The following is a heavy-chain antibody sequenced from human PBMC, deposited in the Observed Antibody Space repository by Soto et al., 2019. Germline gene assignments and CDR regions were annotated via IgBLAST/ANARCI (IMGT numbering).Heavy chain of an antibody. CDR3: ARHTWGDI. CDR2: NYYSGST. D-gene: IGHD1-26*01. V-gene: IGHV4-59*08. J-gene: IGHJ3*02. CDR1: GGSIRSYY. Sequence: QVQLQESGPGLVKPSETLSLTCTVSGGSIRSYYWSWIRQPPGKGLEWIGYNYYSGSTNYNPSLKSRVTISVDTSKNQFSLKLSSVTAADTAVYYCARHTWGDICGQGTMVTVSS.